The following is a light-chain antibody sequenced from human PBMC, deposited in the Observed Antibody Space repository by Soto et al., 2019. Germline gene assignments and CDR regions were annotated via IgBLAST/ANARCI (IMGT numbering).Light chain of an antibody. V-gene: IGKV1-5*01. CDR2: DAS. Sequence: DIQMTQTPPPLSASVGDGVTITSRASQSISSLLAWYQQKTGKAPKLLIYDASSLESGVPSRFSGSGSGTELTLTINSXQPEDLASYYCQQYKSYPLTCGGETNVDTK. J-gene: IGKJ4*01. CDR1: QSISSL. CDR3: QQYKSYPLT.